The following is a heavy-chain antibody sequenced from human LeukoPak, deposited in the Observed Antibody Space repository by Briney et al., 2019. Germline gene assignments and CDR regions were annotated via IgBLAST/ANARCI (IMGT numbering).Heavy chain of an antibody. CDR1: GFTFDDYA. D-gene: IGHD3-22*01. CDR3: AKDYYDSSGYSYYFDY. V-gene: IGHV3-9*01. CDR2: ISWNSGSI. Sequence: PGRSLRLSCAASGFTFDDYAMHWVRQAPGKGLEWVSGISWNSGSIGYADSVKGRFTISRDNSKNTLYLQMNSLRAEDTAVYYCAKDYYDSSGYSYYFDYWGQGTLVTVSS. J-gene: IGHJ4*02.